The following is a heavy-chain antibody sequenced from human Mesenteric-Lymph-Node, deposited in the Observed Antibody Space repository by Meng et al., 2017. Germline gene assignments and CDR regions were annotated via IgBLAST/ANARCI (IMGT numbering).Heavy chain of an antibody. Sequence: EVQLLESGGGLVQPGGSLRLSCAASGFTLRTYAMSWVRLAPGKGLEWVSCLGGDDALTYYAGSVKGRFTISRDDSKNTLYLQMDGLRTEDTAVYYCATSERATLLFDYWGPGTLVTVSS. D-gene: IGHD2-2*01. CDR2: LGGDDALT. CDR3: ATSERATLLFDY. CDR1: GFTLRTYA. J-gene: IGHJ4*02. V-gene: IGHV3-23*01.